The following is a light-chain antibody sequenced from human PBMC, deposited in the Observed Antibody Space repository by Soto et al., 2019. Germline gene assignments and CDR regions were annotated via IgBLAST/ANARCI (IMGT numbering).Light chain of an antibody. CDR3: QQSYSSPRT. J-gene: IGKJ1*01. Sequence: DIVMTQSPDSLAVSLGERATIKCKSSQSLLYSSNSKNYLAWYQQKPGQPPKQLIYWASSRQPAVPDRFSGSGSGTDFTLTISSLQAEDVAVYYCQQSYSSPRTFGQGTKVEIK. CDR1: QSLLYSSNSKNY. V-gene: IGKV4-1*01. CDR2: WAS.